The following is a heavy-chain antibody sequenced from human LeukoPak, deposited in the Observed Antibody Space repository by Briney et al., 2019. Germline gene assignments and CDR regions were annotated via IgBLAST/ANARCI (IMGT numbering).Heavy chain of an antibody. CDR1: GVSISSGGYS. CDR2: ICHSGST. V-gene: IGHV4-30-2*01. Sequence: SETLSLTCAVSGVSISSGGYSWSWIRQPPGKGLEWIGYICHSGSTYYNPSLKSRVTISVDRSKNQFSLKLSSVIAADTAVYYCARGRRRRYFDLWGRGTLVTVSS. CDR3: ARGRRRRYFDL. J-gene: IGHJ2*01.